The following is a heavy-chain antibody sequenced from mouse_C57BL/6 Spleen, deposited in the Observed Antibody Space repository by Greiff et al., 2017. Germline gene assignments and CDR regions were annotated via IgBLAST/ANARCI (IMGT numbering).Heavy chain of an antibody. Sequence: EVQLVESGGDLVKPGGSLKLSCAASGFTFSSYGMSWVRQTPDKRLEWVATISSGGSYTYYPDSVKGRFTISRDNAKNTLYLQMSRLKSEDTAMYYCARQRNGNYYFDYWGQGTTLTVYS. V-gene: IGHV5-6*01. CDR2: ISSGGSYT. CDR1: GFTFSSYG. J-gene: IGHJ2*01. D-gene: IGHD2-1*01. CDR3: ARQRNGNYYFDY.